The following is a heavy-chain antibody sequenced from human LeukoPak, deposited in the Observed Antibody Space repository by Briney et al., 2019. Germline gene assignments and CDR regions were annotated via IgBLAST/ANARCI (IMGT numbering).Heavy chain of an antibody. Sequence: GGSLRLSCAASGFTFSSYSMNWVRQAPGKGLEWVSSISSSSSYIYYADSVKGRFTISRDNAKNSLYQQMNSLRAEDTAVYYCARGLVLRYFDWFYTPDYWGQGTLVTVSS. V-gene: IGHV3-21*01. CDR2: ISSSSSYI. CDR1: GFTFSSYS. D-gene: IGHD3-9*01. J-gene: IGHJ4*02. CDR3: ARGLVLRYFDWFYTPDY.